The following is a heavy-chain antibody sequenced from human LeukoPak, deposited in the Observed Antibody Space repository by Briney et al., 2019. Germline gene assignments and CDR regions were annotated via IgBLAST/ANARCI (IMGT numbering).Heavy chain of an antibody. D-gene: IGHD3-3*01. CDR2: IKQDGSEK. CDR3: ARRKRFLEWLLDY. V-gene: IGHV3-7*01. Sequence: GGSLRLSCAASGFTFSSYWMSWVRQAPGKGLEWVANIKQDGSEKYYVDSVKGRFTISRDNAKNSLYLQMNSLRAEDTAVYYCARRKRFLEWLLDYWGQGTLVTVSS. J-gene: IGHJ4*02. CDR1: GFTFSSYW.